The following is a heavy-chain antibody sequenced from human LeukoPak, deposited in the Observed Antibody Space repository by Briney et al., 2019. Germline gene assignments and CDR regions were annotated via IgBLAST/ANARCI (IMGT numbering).Heavy chain of an antibody. CDR2: IYGSGST. J-gene: IGHJ5*02. V-gene: IGHV4-59*01. CDR3: ASEGTSGTHLNWFDP. CDR1: GGSISSYY. Sequence: PSETLSLTCTVSGGSISSYYWSWIRQPPGKGLEWIGHIYGSGSTNYNPSLKSRVTLSVDTSKKQFSLKLSSVTAADTAVYYCASEGTSGTHLNWFDPWGQGTLVTVSS. D-gene: IGHD1-1*01.